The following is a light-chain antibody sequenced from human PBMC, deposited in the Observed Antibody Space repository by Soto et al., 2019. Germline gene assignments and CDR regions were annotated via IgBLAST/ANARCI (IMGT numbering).Light chain of an antibody. CDR3: CSHAGDNTYV. V-gene: IGLV2-14*01. J-gene: IGLJ1*01. CDR1: SSDIGAYDY. CDR2: EVN. Sequence: QSALTQPASLSGSPGQSITISCTGTSSDIGAYDYVSWFQQHPGKAPKLMISEVNNRPSGVSNRFSGSKSGNTAYLTISGLQVEDEADYFCCSHAGDNTYVFGTGTKLTVL.